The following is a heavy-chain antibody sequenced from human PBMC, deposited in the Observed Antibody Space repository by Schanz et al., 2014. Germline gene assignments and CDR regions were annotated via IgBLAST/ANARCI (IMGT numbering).Heavy chain of an antibody. CDR2: ISYSGST. Sequence: QVQLQQWGAGLLKPSETLSLTCAVYGGSFSGYYWSWIRQHPGKGLEWIGFISYSGSTYYNPSLKSRVTISVDTSKNQISLKLRSVTAADTAVYYCARDSLRGATGGYGMDVWGQGTTVTVSS. D-gene: IGHD2-8*02. J-gene: IGHJ6*02. CDR3: ARDSLRGATGGYGMDV. CDR1: GGSFSGYY. V-gene: IGHV4-34*01.